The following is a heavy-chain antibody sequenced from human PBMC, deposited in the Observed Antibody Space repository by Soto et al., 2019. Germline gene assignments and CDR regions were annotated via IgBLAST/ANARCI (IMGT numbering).Heavy chain of an antibody. CDR2: IYYSGST. Sequence: PSETLSLTCTVSGGSISSGGYYWSWIRQHPGKGLEWIGYIYYSGSTYYNPSLKSRVTISVDTSKNQFSLKLSSVTAADTAVYYCARDKYYDFWSGTPDYGMDVWGQGTTVTV. J-gene: IGHJ6*02. CDR3: ARDKYYDFWSGTPDYGMDV. CDR1: GGSISSGGYY. D-gene: IGHD3-3*01. V-gene: IGHV4-31*03.